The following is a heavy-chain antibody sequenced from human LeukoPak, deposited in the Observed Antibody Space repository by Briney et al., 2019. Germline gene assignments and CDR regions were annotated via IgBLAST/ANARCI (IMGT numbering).Heavy chain of an antibody. J-gene: IGHJ4*02. Sequence: GGSLRLSCAASGFTFSSYSMNWVRQAPGKGLEWVSYISSSSSTIYYADSVKGRFTISRDNAKNSLYLQMNSLRAEDTAVYYCARFVMVTAGDYWGQGTLVTVSS. CDR2: ISSSSSTI. V-gene: IGHV3-48*04. CDR1: GFTFSSYS. D-gene: IGHD2-21*02. CDR3: ARFVMVTAGDY.